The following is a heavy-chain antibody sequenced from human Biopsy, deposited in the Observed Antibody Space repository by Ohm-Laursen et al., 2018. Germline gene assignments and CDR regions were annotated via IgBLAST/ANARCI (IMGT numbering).Heavy chain of an antibody. Sequence: SLRLSCAASGFTVNNNYMTWVRQAPGKGLEWVANIKEDGSVIHYLDSAKGRFTISRGNSKNTLYLQMTSLRPEDTAVYYCAIPTTRYGDCIHYFSYYGLDVWGQGTTVTVSS. J-gene: IGHJ6*02. CDR2: IKEDGSVI. CDR3: AIPTTRYGDCIHYFSYYGLDV. D-gene: IGHD4-17*01. CDR1: GFTVNNNY. V-gene: IGHV3-7*01.